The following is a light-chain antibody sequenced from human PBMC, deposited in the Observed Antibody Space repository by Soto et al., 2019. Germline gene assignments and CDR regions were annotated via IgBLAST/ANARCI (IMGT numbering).Light chain of an antibody. CDR2: GNT. Sequence: QSVLTQPPSVSGAPGQRVTISCTGSSSNIGAGYDVHWYQQPPESAPKLLIYGNTNRPSGVPDRFFGSKSGTSASLAITGLQAEDEADYYCHSYDSSLSDYVFGAGTKVTVL. CDR1: SSNIGAGYD. CDR3: HSYDSSLSDYV. J-gene: IGLJ1*01. V-gene: IGLV1-40*01.